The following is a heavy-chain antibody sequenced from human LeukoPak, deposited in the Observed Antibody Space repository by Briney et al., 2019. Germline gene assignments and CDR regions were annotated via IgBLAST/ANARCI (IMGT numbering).Heavy chain of an antibody. Sequence: GGSLRLSCAASGFTFSDYSMNWVRQAPGKGLEWVASVNTVSSYIYYADSMRGRFTISRDNAKNSPFLQMNSLRAEDTAVYYCARLRRNSDRSDFFYYYDHWGQGTLVTVSS. CDR3: ARLRRNSDRSDFFYYYDH. CDR2: VNTVSSYI. V-gene: IGHV3-21*01. J-gene: IGHJ4*02. D-gene: IGHD3-22*01. CDR1: GFTFSDYS.